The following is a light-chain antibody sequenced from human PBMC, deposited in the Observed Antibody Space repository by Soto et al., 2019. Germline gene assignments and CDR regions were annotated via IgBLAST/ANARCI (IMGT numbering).Light chain of an antibody. CDR2: DVN. Sequence: QSVLTQPASVSGSPGQSITISCTGTSSDVDGYNYVSWYQHHPGKAPKLLIYDVNTRPSGVSNRLSGSKSGNTASLTISGLQAEDEADYYCTSYTSSTPFYVFGTGTKVTVL. J-gene: IGLJ1*01. V-gene: IGLV2-14*03. CDR3: TSYTSSTPFYV. CDR1: SSDVDGYNY.